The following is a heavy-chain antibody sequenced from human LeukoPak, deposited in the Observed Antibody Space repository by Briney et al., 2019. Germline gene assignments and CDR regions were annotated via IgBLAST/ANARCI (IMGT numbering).Heavy chain of an antibody. J-gene: IGHJ4*02. Sequence: ASVKVSRKASGYTFTGYYMHWVRQAPGKGLEWMGGFDPEDGETIYAQKFQGRVTMTEDTSTDTAYMELSSLRSEDTAVYYCYTVVVPGQLDFDYWGQGTLVTVSS. V-gene: IGHV1-24*01. CDR1: GYTFTGYY. CDR2: FDPEDGET. CDR3: YTVVVPGQLDFDY. D-gene: IGHD2-2*01.